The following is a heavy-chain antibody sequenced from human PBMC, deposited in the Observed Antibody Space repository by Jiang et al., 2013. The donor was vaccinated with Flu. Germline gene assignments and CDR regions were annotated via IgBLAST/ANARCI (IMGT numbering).Heavy chain of an antibody. J-gene: IGHJ4*02. D-gene: IGHD7-27*01. CDR3: TRDRNWAQFDF. CDR2: IRGKAFGEAT. CDR1: GFNFDDYA. V-gene: IGHV3-49*03. Sequence: VQLVESGGGLVQPGRSLRLSCTASGFNFDDYAMSWFRRAPGKGLEWVGFIRGKAFGEATEYAASVKGRFTISKDDSKTIAYLQLNSLKTEDTAVYYCTRDRNWAQFDFWGQGTLVTVSS.